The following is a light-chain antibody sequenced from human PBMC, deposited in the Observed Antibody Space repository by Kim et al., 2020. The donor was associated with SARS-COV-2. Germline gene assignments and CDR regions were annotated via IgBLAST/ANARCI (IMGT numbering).Light chain of an antibody. Sequence: DIQMTQSPSSLSASVGDRVTITCQASQGISTYVNWYQQKPGKAPQLLIYDASNLKTGVPSTFSGSGSGTDFTFAISSLQPEDIATYFCQQYDSLLYSFGQGTKLDIK. J-gene: IGKJ2*03. V-gene: IGKV1-33*01. CDR1: QGISTY. CDR3: QQYDSLLYS. CDR2: DAS.